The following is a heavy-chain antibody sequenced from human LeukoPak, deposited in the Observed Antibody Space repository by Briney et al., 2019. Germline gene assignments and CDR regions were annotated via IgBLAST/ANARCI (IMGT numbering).Heavy chain of an antibody. CDR3: AKAGYSYGQRHYFDY. J-gene: IGHJ4*02. Sequence: GGSLRLSCAASGFTFSSYGMHWVRQAPGKGLEWVAVISYDGSNKYYADSVKGRFTISTDNSKNTLYLQMNSLRAEDTAVYYCAKAGYSYGQRHYFDYWGQGTLVTVSS. CDR1: GFTFSSYG. D-gene: IGHD5-18*01. CDR2: ISYDGSNK. V-gene: IGHV3-30*18.